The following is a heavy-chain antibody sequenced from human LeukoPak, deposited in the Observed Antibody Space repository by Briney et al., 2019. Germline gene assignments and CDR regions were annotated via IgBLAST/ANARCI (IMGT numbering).Heavy chain of an antibody. Sequence: GGSLRLSCAASGFTFSSYEMNWVHQAPGKGLEWVSYISSSGSTIYYADSVKGRFTISRDNAKNSLYLQMNSLKPEDTAVYYCARDVVGAIHCDYWGQGTLVTVSS. CDR3: ARDVVGAIHCDY. V-gene: IGHV3-48*03. CDR1: GFTFSSYE. J-gene: IGHJ4*02. D-gene: IGHD1-26*01. CDR2: ISSSGSTI.